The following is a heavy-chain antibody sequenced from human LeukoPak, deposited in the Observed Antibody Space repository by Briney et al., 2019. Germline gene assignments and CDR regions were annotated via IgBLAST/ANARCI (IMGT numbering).Heavy chain of an antibody. D-gene: IGHD3-10*01. CDR2: INHSGST. V-gene: IGHV4-34*01. CDR3: ARGLLELLWFGELLYSSRPQFDP. J-gene: IGHJ5*02. Sequence: PSETLSLTCAVYGGSFSGYYWSWIRQPPGKGLEWIGEINHSGSTNYNPSLKSRVTISVDTSKNQFSLKLSSVTAADTAVYYCARGLLELLWFGELLYSSRPQFDPWGQGTLVTVSS. CDR1: GGSFSGYY.